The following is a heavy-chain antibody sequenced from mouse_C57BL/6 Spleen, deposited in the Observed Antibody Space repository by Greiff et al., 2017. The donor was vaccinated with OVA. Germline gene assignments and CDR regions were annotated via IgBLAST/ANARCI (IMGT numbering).Heavy chain of an antibody. V-gene: IGHV1-69*01. J-gene: IGHJ1*03. D-gene: IGHD1-1*01. CDR1: GYTFTSYW. CDR3: ARVSTDPNRYFGV. CDR2: IDPSDSYP. Sequence: QVQLQQPGAELVMPGASVKLSCKASGYTFTSYWMHWVKQRPGQGLEWIGEIDPSDSYPNYNQKFKGKSTLTVDKSSSTAYMQLSSLTTKCSAVYYCARVSTDPNRYFGVWGTGTTVTVSS.